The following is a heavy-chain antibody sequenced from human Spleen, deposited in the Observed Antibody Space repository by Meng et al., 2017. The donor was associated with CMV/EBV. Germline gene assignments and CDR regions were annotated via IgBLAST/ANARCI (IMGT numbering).Heavy chain of an antibody. D-gene: IGHD6-25*01. CDR2: IYSGGST. V-gene: IGHV3-66*02. CDR1: GFTVSSNY. CDR3: ASSSDWHFYFAY. Sequence: GGSLRLSCAASGFTVSSNYMSWVRQAPGKGLEWVSIIYSGGSTYYADSVKGRFTISRDNSKNTLYLQMNTLRPEDTAVYYCASSSDWHFYFAYWGQGTLVTVSS. J-gene: IGHJ4*02.